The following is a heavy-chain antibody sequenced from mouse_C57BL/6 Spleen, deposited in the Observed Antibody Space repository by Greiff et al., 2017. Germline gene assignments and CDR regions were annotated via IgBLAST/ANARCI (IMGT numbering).Heavy chain of an antibody. CDR1: GYTFTSYG. CDR3: ATTVGIGYAMDY. J-gene: IGHJ4*01. D-gene: IGHD1-1*01. CDR2: IYPRSGNT. V-gene: IGHV1-81*01. Sequence: QVQLQQSGAELARPGASVKLSCKASGYTFTSYGISWVKQRTGQGLEWIGEIYPRSGNTYYNEKFKGKATLTADKSSSTAYMELRSLTSEDSAVYFCATTVGIGYAMDYWGQGTSVTVSS.